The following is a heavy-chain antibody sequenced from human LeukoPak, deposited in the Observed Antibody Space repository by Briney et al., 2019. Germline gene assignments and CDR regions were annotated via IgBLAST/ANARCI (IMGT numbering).Heavy chain of an antibody. CDR2: IYYSGST. J-gene: IGHJ3*02. CDR3: ASQPRYCSGGSCSDAFDI. Sequence: TSETLSPTCTVSGGSISSYYWSWIRQPPGKGLEWIGYIYYSGSTNYNPSLKSRVTISVDTSKNQFSLKLSSVTAADTAVYYCASQPRYCSGGSCSDAFDIWGQGTMVTVSS. CDR1: GGSISSYY. V-gene: IGHV4-59*01. D-gene: IGHD2-15*01.